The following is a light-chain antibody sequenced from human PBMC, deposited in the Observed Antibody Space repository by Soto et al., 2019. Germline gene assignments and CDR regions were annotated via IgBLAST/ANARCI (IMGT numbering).Light chain of an antibody. CDR3: CSYAGSSTNYV. V-gene: IGLV2-23*02. Sequence: QSALTQPASVSGSPGQSITISCTGTSSDVGTYNLVSWYQQHPGKAPKYMIYEVIKRPSGVSNRFSGSKSGNTASLTISGLQAEDVADYYCCSYAGSSTNYVFGTGTKLTVL. CDR1: SSDVGTYNL. J-gene: IGLJ1*01. CDR2: EVI.